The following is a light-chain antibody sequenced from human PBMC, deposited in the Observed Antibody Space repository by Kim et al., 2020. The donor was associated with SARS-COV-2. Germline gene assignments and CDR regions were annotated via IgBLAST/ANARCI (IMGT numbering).Light chain of an antibody. J-gene: IGKJ1*01. V-gene: IGKV3-15*01. CDR3: QQYNNWPPWT. Sequence: EIVMTQSPTLLSVSPGERVTLSCRASQSIGSNLAWYQQKVGQAPRLLIFGASTRATGIPARFSGSGSGTEFTLSISSLQSEDFAVYFCQQYNNWPPWTFGQGTKVDIK. CDR1: QSIGSN. CDR2: GAS.